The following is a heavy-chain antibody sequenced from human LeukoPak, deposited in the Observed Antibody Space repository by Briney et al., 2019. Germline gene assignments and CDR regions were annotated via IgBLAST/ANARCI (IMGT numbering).Heavy chain of an antibody. CDR2: IWYDGSNK. CDR1: GFTFSSYG. V-gene: IGHV3-33*01. D-gene: IGHD1-26*01. CDR3: ARASGSYSDAFDI. Sequence: PGGSLRLSCAASGFTFSSYGMHWVRQAPGKGLEWVAVIWYDGSNKYYADSVKGRFTISRDNSKNTLYLQMNSLRAEDTAVYYCARASGSYSDAFDIWGQGTMVTVSS. J-gene: IGHJ3*02.